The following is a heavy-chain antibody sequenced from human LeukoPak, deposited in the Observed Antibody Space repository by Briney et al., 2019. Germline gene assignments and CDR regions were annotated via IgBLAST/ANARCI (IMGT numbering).Heavy chain of an antibody. V-gene: IGHV4-61*01. D-gene: IGHD3-22*01. CDR2: IYYSGST. CDR1: GGSVSSGSYY. Sequence: SETLSLTCTVSGGSVSSGSYYWSWIRQPPGKGLEWIGYIYYSGSTNYNPSLKSRVTISVDTSKNQFSLKLSSVTAADTAVYYCARIRYYYDSSGYLPAYYFDYWGQGTLVTVSS. J-gene: IGHJ4*02. CDR3: ARIRYYYDSSGYLPAYYFDY.